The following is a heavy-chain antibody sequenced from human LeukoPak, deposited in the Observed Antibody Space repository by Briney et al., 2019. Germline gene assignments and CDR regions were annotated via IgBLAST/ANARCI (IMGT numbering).Heavy chain of an antibody. Sequence: GGSLRLSCAASGFTFSSYSMNWVRQAPGKGLEWISYIISSSSNIYYADSVKGRFTISRDNAKNSVYLQMDSLRAEDTAVYYCARSAFYYDSDSYYSAEYFQHWGQGTLVTVSP. V-gene: IGHV3-48*01. CDR2: IISSSSNI. J-gene: IGHJ1*01. D-gene: IGHD3-22*01. CDR3: ARSAFYYDSDSYYSAEYFQH. CDR1: GFTFSSYS.